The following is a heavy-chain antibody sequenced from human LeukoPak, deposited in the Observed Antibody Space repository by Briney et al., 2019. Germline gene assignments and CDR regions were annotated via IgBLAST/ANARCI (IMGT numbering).Heavy chain of an antibody. CDR2: MNPNSGNT. D-gene: IGHD4-23*01. J-gene: IGHJ3*02. CDR3: ARRLGLRWDLQAFDI. CDR1: GYTFTSHD. V-gene: IGHV1-8*03. Sequence: RASVKVSCKASGYTFTSHDINWVRQATGQGLEWMGWMNPNSGNTGYAQKFQGRVTITRNNSISTVYMELSSLRSEDTAVYYCARRLGLRWDLQAFDIWGQGTMVTVSS.